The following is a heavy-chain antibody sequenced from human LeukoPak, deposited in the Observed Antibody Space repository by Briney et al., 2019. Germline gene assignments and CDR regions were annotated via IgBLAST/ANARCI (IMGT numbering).Heavy chain of an antibody. CDR1: GGSINSHY. CDR3: ARSPSNWNYNY. D-gene: IGHD1-7*01. J-gene: IGHJ4*02. CDR2: IYYSGST. Sequence: PLETLSLTCTVSGGSINSHYWSWFRQPPEKGLEWIGHIYYSGSTFYNPSLESRVTISVDTSKNQFSLKLTSVTTADTAVYYCARSPSNWNYNYWGQGTLVTVSS. V-gene: IGHV4-59*11.